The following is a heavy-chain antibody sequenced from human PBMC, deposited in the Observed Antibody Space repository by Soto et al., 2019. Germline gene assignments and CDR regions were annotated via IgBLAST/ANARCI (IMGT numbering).Heavy chain of an antibody. CDR1: GGTFSSYA. CDR2: IIPSFGTT. Sequence: QVQLVQSGAEVKKPGSSVKVSCKASGGTFSSYAISWVRQAPGQGLEWMGGIIPSFGTTNYAQKFQGRVTITADETTSAAYLELRSLRSVDGAEYYYTGNYDDYGRNPSHDYYYCFDVWGQGTTVTVSS. CDR3: TGNYDDYGRNPSHDYYYCFDV. V-gene: IGHV1-69*12. J-gene: IGHJ6*02. D-gene: IGHD4-17*01.